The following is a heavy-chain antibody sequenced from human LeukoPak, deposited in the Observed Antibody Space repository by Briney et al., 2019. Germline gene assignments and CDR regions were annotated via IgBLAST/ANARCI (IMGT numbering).Heavy chain of an antibody. J-gene: IGHJ4*02. CDR1: GFNFASNW. Sequence: GGSLRLSCAASGFNFASNWMHWVRQTPGKGLVWVSRIASDGSSTTYADSVKGRFSISRDNAKNTLYLQMNSLRVEDTAVYYCARGRPHGNDYWGQGTLVTVSS. V-gene: IGHV3-74*01. D-gene: IGHD4-23*01. CDR3: ARGRPHGNDY. CDR2: IASDGSST.